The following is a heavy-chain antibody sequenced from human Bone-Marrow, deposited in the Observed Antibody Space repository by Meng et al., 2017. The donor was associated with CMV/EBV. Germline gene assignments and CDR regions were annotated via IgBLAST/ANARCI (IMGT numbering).Heavy chain of an antibody. V-gene: IGHV1-3*01. CDR2: INAGNGNT. J-gene: IGHJ4*02. CDR1: GYTFTTYA. CDR3: ARGRDYYYDSRGYNDY. D-gene: IGHD3-22*01. Sequence: SGYTFTTYAMHWVRQAPGQRLEWMGWINAGNGNTKYSQSFQGRVTITRDTSASTAYMELSSLRSADTAVYYCARGRDYYYDSRGYNDYWGQGTLVTVSS.